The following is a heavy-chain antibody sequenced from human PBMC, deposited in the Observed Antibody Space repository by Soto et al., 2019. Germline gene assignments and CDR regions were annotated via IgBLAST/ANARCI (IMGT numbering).Heavy chain of an antibody. D-gene: IGHD3-22*01. J-gene: IGHJ2*01. V-gene: IGHV1-69*06. CDR3: ASTKYDSSAYYYWYLGL. Sequence: QVQLVQSGAEVKKPGASVKVSCKASGYSFTDYHIHWVRQAPGQGLEWLGRINPIFGTANYAQKFQGRVTITADTSANTVYLELSSLRSEDTAVYYCASTKYDSSAYYYWYLGLWGRGTLVTVSS. CDR1: GYSFTDYH. CDR2: INPIFGTA.